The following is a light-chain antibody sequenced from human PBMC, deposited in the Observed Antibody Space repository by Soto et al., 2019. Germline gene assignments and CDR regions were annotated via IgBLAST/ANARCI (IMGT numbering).Light chain of an antibody. V-gene: IGKV1-39*01. CDR3: QQTYSGRT. Sequence: DIPMTQSPSSLTASVGDTVTITCRTRQNIVNCVNWYQQRPGKAPDLLISAASTLHSGDPSRFSGSGSGTVFTLTISSLQPEDFATYYCQQTYSGRTFGQGTRLEIK. J-gene: IGKJ1*01. CDR1: QNIVNC. CDR2: AAS.